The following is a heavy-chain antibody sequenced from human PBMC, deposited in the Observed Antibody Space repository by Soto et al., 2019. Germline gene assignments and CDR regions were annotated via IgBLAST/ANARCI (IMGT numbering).Heavy chain of an antibody. V-gene: IGHV3-30*18. CDR1: GFTFSSYG. Sequence: QVQLGESGGGVVQPGRSLRLSCVGSGFTFSSYGMHWVRQAPGKGLEWLAVISFDGNYKYHADSVKGRFTITRDNSKNTLFVEMSRMRPEDTAVYDCVKDNLHSRSYESWYCDLWGSGTLVTVSS. J-gene: IGHJ2*01. CDR2: ISFDGNYK. D-gene: IGHD1-26*01. CDR3: VKDNLHSRSYESWYCDL.